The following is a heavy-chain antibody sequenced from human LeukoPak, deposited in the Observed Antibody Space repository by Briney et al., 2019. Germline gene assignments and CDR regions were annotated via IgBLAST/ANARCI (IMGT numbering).Heavy chain of an antibody. CDR1: GLSFSTYA. CDR3: AKRYYDYVWGSYRYYFFDS. D-gene: IGHD3-16*02. Sequence: GGSLRLSCEGSGLSFSTYAMSWVRQAPGKGLEWVSGISGNGGKTYYADSVKGRLTISRDNSKNTLYLQMNSLRVDDTAAYCWAKRYYDYVWGSYRYYFFDSCGEGTLVTVSS. J-gene: IGHJ4*02. V-gene: IGHV3-23*01. CDR2: ISGNGGKT.